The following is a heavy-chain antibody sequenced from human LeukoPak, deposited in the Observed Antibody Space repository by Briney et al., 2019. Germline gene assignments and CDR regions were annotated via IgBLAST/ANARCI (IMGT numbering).Heavy chain of an antibody. CDR3: AREPNWGSGY. CDR2: IGTSGGDI. V-gene: IGHV3-23*01. Sequence: PGGSLRLSCAAPGFIFSSYVMIGVSQAPGKGLEWVSIIGTSGGDIHYADSVKGRFSISRDNSKNTLSLQMNSLRVDDTAVYYCAREPNWGSGYWGQGTLVTVSS. CDR1: GFIFSSYV. D-gene: IGHD7-27*01. J-gene: IGHJ4*02.